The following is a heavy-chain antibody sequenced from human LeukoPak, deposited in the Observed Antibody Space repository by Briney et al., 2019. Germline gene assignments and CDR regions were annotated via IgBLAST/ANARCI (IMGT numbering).Heavy chain of an antibody. V-gene: IGHV3-30*14. CDR2: ISYDGSNK. Sequence: GGSLRLSCAASGFTFSSYAMHWVRQAPGKGLEWVAVISYDGSNKYYADSVKGRFTISRDYSKNTLYLQMNSLRAEDTAVYYCARYSSGWPGYFDYWGQGTLVTVSS. CDR1: GFTFSSYA. D-gene: IGHD6-25*01. CDR3: ARYSSGWPGYFDY. J-gene: IGHJ4*02.